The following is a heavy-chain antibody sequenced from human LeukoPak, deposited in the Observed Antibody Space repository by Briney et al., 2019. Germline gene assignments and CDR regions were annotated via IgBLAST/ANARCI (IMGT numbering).Heavy chain of an antibody. CDR2: INPNSGGT. J-gene: IGHJ4*02. CDR3: ARGGRITIFGVVISY. D-gene: IGHD3-3*01. V-gene: IGHV1-2*02. Sequence: GASVKVSCKASGYTFTGYYMHWVRQAPGQGLEWMGWINPNSGGTNYAQKFQGRVTMTRDTSISTAYVELSRLRSDDTAVYYCARGGRITIFGVVISYWGQGTLVTVSS. CDR1: GYTFTGYY.